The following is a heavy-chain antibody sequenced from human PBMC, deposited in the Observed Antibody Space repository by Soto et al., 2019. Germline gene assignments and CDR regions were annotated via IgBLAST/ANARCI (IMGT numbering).Heavy chain of an antibody. Sequence: QVQLRESGPGLVKPSQTLSLTCTVSGGAINSGGYYWNWIRQHPGNGLEWIGYMYYSGSTYYNPFLRSRVIISADTSEIHFSLKLSSVTAADSAVYFCARGYRQSGYSSSWVFDYWGQGTLVNVSS. CDR3: ARGYRQSGYSSSWVFDY. V-gene: IGHV4-31*03. J-gene: IGHJ4*02. CDR1: GGAINSGGYY. CDR2: MYYSGST. D-gene: IGHD6-13*01.